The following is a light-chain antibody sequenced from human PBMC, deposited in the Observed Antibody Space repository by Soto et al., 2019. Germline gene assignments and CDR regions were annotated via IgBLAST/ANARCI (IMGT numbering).Light chain of an antibody. CDR1: QSVTSNY. CDR2: GAS. V-gene: IGKV3-20*01. Sequence: EIALTQSPGTLSLSPGERATLSCRASQSVTSNYLAWYQQKPGQAPRLLIYGASSRATGIPDRISGSGSGTDFTLTINRLESEDFAVYYCQQYGNSPWTFGRGTKVEIK. CDR3: QQYGNSPWT. J-gene: IGKJ1*01.